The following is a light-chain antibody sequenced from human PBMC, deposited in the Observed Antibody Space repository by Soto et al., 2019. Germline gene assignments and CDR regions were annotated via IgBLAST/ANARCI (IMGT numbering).Light chain of an antibody. J-gene: IGLJ1*01. CDR3: SSYTSSSTYV. V-gene: IGLV2-14*01. Sequence: QSVLNHPASVSWSPGQSITISCTGTGSDVGGYDYVSWYQHHPGKAPKVMIYEVTNRPSGVSNRFSGSKSGNTASLTISGLLAEDEADYYCSSYTSSSTYVFGTGTKATVL. CDR2: EVT. CDR1: GSDVGGYDY.